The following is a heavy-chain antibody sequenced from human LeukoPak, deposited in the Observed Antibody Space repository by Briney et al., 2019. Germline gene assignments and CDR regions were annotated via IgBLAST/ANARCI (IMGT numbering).Heavy chain of an antibody. CDR2: ISAYNGNT. J-gene: IGHJ3*02. CDR3: ARDIAVAGTLDAFDI. V-gene: IGHV1-18*01. CDR1: GYTFTSYG. D-gene: IGHD6-19*01. Sequence: ASVKVSCKASGYTFTSYGISWVRQAPGQGLEWMGWISAYNGNTNYAQKLQGRVTMTTDTSTSTAYMELRSLRSDDTAVYYCARDIAVAGTLDAFDIWGQGTMVTVSS.